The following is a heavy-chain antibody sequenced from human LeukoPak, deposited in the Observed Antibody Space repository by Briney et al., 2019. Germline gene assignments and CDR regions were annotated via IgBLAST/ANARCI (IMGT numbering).Heavy chain of an antibody. V-gene: IGHV3-30-3*01. D-gene: IGHD6-19*01. J-gene: IGHJ4*02. CDR2: ISYDGSNK. CDR3: ARDLEAVYLAVAGTFDY. CDR1: GFTFSSYA. Sequence: GGSLRLTCAASGFTFSSYAMHWVRQAPGKGLEWVAVISYDGSNKYYADSVKGRFTISRDNSKNTLYLQMNSLRAEDTAVYYCARDLEAVYLAVAGTFDYWGQGTLVTVSS.